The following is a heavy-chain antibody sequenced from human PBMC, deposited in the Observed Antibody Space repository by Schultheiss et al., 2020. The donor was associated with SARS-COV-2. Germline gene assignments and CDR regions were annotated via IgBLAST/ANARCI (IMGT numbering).Heavy chain of an antibody. CDR2: INSDGSST. CDR1: GFTFSSYW. V-gene: IGHV3-74*01. CDR3: ASGGILVVYATDYYYGMDV. D-gene: IGHD2-8*02. Sequence: GGSLRLSCAASGFTFSSYWMHWVRQAPGKGLVWVSRINSDGSSTSYADSVKGRFTISRDNAKNTLYLQMNSLRAEDTAVYYCASGGILVVYATDYYYGMDVWGQGTTVTVSS. J-gene: IGHJ6*02.